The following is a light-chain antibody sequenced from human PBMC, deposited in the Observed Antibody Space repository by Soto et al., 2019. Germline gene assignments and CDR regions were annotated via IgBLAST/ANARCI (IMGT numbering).Light chain of an antibody. Sequence: VGVTQWRATVSWSTGKRATLSCRASQSVSSYLAWYQQKPGQAPRLLIYDASSRATGIPDRFSGGGSGTAFTLTISRLEPEDFAVYYCQQFSSYPLTFGGGTKVDIK. CDR1: QSVSSY. CDR2: DAS. CDR3: QQFSSYPLT. V-gene: IGKV3-20*01. J-gene: IGKJ4*01.